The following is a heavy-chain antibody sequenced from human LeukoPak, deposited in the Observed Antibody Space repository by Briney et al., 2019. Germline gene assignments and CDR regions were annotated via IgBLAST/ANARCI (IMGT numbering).Heavy chain of an antibody. Sequence: SGPTLVKPTQTLTLTCTFSGFSLSTSGVGVGWIRQPPGKALEWLALIYWDDDKRYSPSLKSRLTITKDASKNQVVLTMTNMDPVDTATYYCARTGSRTYYFDYWSQGTLVTVSS. V-gene: IGHV2-5*02. CDR2: IYWDDDK. D-gene: IGHD1-14*01. CDR3: ARTGSRTYYFDY. J-gene: IGHJ4*02. CDR1: GFSLSTSGVG.